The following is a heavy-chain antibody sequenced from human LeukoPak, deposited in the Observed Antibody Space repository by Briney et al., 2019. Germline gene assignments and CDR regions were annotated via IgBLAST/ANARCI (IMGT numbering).Heavy chain of an antibody. CDR1: GFTFNSYA. V-gene: IGHV3-7*04. CDR3: ARGGKRAVAGTRSSQYFQH. D-gene: IGHD6-19*01. CDR2: IRRDGSET. Sequence: PGGSLRLSCAASGFTFNSYAMTWVRRAPGKGLEWVANIRRDGSETHYVDSVMGRFTISRDNAKNSLYLQMNSLRAEDTAVYYCARGGKRAVAGTRSSQYFQHWGQGTLVTVSS. J-gene: IGHJ1*01.